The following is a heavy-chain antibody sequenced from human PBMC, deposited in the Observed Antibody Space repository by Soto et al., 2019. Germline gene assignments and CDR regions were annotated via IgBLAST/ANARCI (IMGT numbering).Heavy chain of an antibody. CDR2: FDPEDGET. D-gene: IGHD2-15*01. Sequence: ASVKVSCKVSGYTLTELSMHWVRQAPGKGLEWMGGFDPEDGETIYAQKFQGRVTMTEDTSTDTAYMELSSLRSEDTAVYYCATGHYGSGGSCYLFYYFDYWGKGTLVTVAS. V-gene: IGHV1-24*01. CDR3: ATGHYGSGGSCYLFYYFDY. J-gene: IGHJ4*02. CDR1: GYTLTELS.